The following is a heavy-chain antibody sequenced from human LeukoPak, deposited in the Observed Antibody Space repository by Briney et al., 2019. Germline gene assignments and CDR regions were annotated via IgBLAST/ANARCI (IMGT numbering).Heavy chain of an antibody. Sequence: GGSLRLSCAASGFTFSSYAMSWVRQAPGKGLEWVSAISGSGGSTYYADSVKVRFTISRDNSKNTLYMQMNSLRAEATAVYYCAKDFTVAGPGDAFDIWGQGTMVTVSS. J-gene: IGHJ3*02. CDR3: AKDFTVAGPGDAFDI. CDR2: ISGSGGST. D-gene: IGHD6-19*01. CDR1: GFTFSSYA. V-gene: IGHV3-23*01.